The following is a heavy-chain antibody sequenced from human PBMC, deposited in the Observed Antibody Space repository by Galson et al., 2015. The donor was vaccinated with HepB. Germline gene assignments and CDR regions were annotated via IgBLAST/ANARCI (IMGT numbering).Heavy chain of an antibody. J-gene: IGHJ4*02. D-gene: IGHD3-3*01. CDR3: ARASRVTEYDFWSGYYVPFVY. Sequence: SLRLSCAASGFTFSSYGMHGVRQAPGKGLGWVAVIWYDGSNKYYADSVKGRFTISRDNSKNTLYLQMNSLRAEDTAVYYCARASRVTEYDFWSGYYVPFVYWGQGTLVTVSS. V-gene: IGHV3-33*01. CDR1: GFTFSSYG. CDR2: IWYDGSNK.